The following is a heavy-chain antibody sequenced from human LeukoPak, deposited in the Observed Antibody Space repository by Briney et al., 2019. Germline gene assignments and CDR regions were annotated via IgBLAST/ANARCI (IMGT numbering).Heavy chain of an antibody. CDR2: INSDGSST. V-gene: IGHV3-74*01. CDR3: APTFGDYGDSHFDY. Sequence: GGSLRLSCAASGFTFSSYWMHWVRQAPGKGLVWVSRINSDGSSTSYADSVKGRFTISRDNAKNTLYLQMNSLRAEDTAVYYCAPTFGDYGDSHFDYWGQGTLVTVSS. J-gene: IGHJ4*02. D-gene: IGHD4-17*01. CDR1: GFTFSSYW.